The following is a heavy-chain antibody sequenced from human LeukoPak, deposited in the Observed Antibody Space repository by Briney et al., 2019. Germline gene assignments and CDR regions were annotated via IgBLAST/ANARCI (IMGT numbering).Heavy chain of an antibody. CDR2: MRGKDFAGSP. D-gene: IGHD2-21*02. Sequence: PGGSLRLSCLASGFTFADYHLTWFRQAPGKGLEWIGFMRGKDFAGSPDYAASVRGRFAISRDDFRSTGYLLLTSLTFEDTAMYYCARGGGTAGDMSHFQHWGQGNLVTVSS. J-gene: IGHJ1*01. V-gene: IGHV3-49*03. CDR1: GFTFADYH. CDR3: ARGGGTAGDMSHFQH.